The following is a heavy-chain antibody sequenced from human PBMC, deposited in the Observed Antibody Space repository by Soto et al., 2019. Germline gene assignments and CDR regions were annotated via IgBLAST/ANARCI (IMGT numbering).Heavy chain of an antibody. D-gene: IGHD6-19*01. CDR1: GFDFGGSW. Sequence: EVQLVESGGGLVQPGESLRLSCAPSGFDFGGSWMSWVRQAPGKGLEWVANIMPDGNKKYYVDSVKGRFTISRDNTKNSLVLQMNSLRAEDTAVYYCARGGRWLDFHSWGQGTLVTVSS. V-gene: IGHV3-7*01. CDR2: IMPDGNKK. J-gene: IGHJ4*02. CDR3: ARGGRWLDFHS.